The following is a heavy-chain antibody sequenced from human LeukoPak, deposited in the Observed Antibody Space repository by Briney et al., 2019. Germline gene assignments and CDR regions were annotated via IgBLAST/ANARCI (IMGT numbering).Heavy chain of an antibody. CDR1: GFTFRSYA. J-gene: IGHJ4*02. CDR3: ARITSKVSLGGGWYFDY. V-gene: IGHV3-66*01. Sequence: GGSLRLSCAASGFTFRSYAMSWVRQAPGKGLEWVSVIYSGGSTYYPDSVKGRFIITRDDSQNTLYLQMNSLRAEDMAVYYCARITSKVSLGGGWYFDYWGQGTLVTVSS. CDR2: IYSGGST. D-gene: IGHD6-19*01.